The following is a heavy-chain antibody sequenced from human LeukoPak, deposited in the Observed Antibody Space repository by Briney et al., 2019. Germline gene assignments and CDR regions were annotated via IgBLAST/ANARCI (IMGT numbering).Heavy chain of an antibody. J-gene: IGHJ4*02. D-gene: IGHD6-13*01. CDR2: ISYDGSNK. CDR3: AKARTGYSGPTTDFDY. V-gene: IGHV3-30-3*01. CDR1: GFTFSSYA. Sequence: GRSLRLSCAASGFTFSSYAMHWVRQAPGKGLEWVAVISYDGSNKYYADSVKGRFTISRDNSKNTLYLQMNSLRAEDTAVYYCAKARTGYSGPTTDFDYWGQGTLVTVSS.